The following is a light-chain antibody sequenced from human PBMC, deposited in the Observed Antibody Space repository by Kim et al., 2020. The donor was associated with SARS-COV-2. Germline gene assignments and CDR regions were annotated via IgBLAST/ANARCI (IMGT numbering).Light chain of an antibody. CDR1: QAISSY. J-gene: IGKJ3*01. V-gene: IGKV1-9*01. CDR2: AAS. CDR3: QQFNSVPLT. Sequence: ASVGDRVTITCRATQAISSYLAWYQQRPGKAPKLLIYAASTLQSGVPSRFSGSGSGTDFILTISSLQPEDFATYYCQQFNSVPLTFGPGTKVDIK.